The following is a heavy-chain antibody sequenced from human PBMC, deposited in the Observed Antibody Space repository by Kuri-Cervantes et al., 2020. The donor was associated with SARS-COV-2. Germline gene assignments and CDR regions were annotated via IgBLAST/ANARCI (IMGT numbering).Heavy chain of an antibody. Sequence: ASVKVSCKASGYTFTGYYIHWVRQAPGQGLEWMGWINLNTDGTHYAQNFQGRVTMTRDTSISTAYMELSRLRSDDTAVYYCARDGSATVSTLFDYWGQGTLVTVSS. CDR2: INLNTDGT. CDR1: GYTFTGYY. J-gene: IGHJ4*02. D-gene: IGHD4-11*01. CDR3: ARDGSATVSTLFDY. V-gene: IGHV1-2*02.